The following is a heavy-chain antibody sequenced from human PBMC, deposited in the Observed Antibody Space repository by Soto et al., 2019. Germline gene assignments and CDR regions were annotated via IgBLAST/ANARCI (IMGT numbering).Heavy chain of an antibody. Sequence: EAQLVESGGGLVQPGGSLRLSCAAFGFTLSSYEMDWVRQAPGKGLEWVSHISRSGSPIYYADSVKGRFTISRDNAKNSMYLQMNSLRAEDTAIYYCARVYADYLIDACDIWGQGTMVSVSS. CDR2: ISRSGSPI. CDR3: ARVYADYLIDACDI. CDR1: GFTLSSYE. J-gene: IGHJ3*02. D-gene: IGHD4-17*01. V-gene: IGHV3-48*03.